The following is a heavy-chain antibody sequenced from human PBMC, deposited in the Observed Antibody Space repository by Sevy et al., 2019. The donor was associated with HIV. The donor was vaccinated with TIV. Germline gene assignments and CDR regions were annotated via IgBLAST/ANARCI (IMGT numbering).Heavy chain of an antibody. CDR1: GFTFGNYA. CDR3: AKDRIEGARKLDY. D-gene: IGHD1-26*01. CDR2: ISGTGGTT. Sequence: GGSLRLSCAASGFTFGNYAMTWVRQAAGKGLEWVSSISGTGGTTYYVDSVKGRFTISRDNSKNTLYIQMNSLRAEDTAVYYCAKDRIEGARKLDYWGQGTLVTVSS. V-gene: IGHV3-23*01. J-gene: IGHJ4*02.